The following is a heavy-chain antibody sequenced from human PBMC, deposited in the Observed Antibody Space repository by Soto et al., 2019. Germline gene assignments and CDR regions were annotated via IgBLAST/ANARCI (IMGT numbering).Heavy chain of an antibody. V-gene: IGHV4-30-4*01. Sequence: QVQLQESGPGLVKPSQTLSLTCTVSGGSISSGDYYWSWIRQPPGKGLEWIGYIYYSGSTHYNPSLKSRVTISVDTSKNQFSLKLSSVTAADTAVNYCARDKPYSNYGYYGMDVWGQGTTVTVSS. CDR1: GGSISSGDYY. CDR3: ARDKPYSNYGYYGMDV. CDR2: IYYSGST. D-gene: IGHD4-4*01. J-gene: IGHJ6*02.